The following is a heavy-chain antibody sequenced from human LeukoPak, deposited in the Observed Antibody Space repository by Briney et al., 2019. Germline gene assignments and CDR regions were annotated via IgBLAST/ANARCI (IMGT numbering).Heavy chain of an antibody. CDR2: IYYSGST. J-gene: IGHJ3*02. D-gene: IGHD2-15*01. CDR3: ARDGGRDCSGGSCYSGAFDI. CDR1: GGSISSYY. Sequence: SETLSLTCTVSGGSISSYYWSWIRQPPGKGLEWIGYIYYSGSTNYNPSLKSRVTISVDTSKNQFSLKLSSVTAADTAVYYCARDGGRDCSGGSCYSGAFDIWGQGTMVTVSS. V-gene: IGHV4-59*12.